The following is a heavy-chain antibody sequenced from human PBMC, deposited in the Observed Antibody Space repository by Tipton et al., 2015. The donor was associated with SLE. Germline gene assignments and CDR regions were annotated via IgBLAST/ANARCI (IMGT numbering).Heavy chain of an antibody. Sequence: TLSLTCAVYGGSFSGYYWSWIRQPPGKGLEWIGEINHSGSTNYNPSLKSRVTISVDTSKNQFSLKLSSVTAADTAVYYCARDRWGIAAAVYFDYWGQGTLVTVSS. D-gene: IGHD6-13*01. J-gene: IGHJ4*02. V-gene: IGHV4-34*01. CDR2: INHSGST. CDR1: GGSFSGYY. CDR3: ARDRWGIAAAVYFDY.